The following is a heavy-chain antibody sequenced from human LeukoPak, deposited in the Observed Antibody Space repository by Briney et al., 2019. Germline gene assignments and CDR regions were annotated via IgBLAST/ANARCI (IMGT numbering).Heavy chain of an antibody. J-gene: IGHJ3*02. D-gene: IGHD2-2*03. CDR1: GGSISSGDYY. CDR2: IYYSGST. V-gene: IGHV4-30-4*01. CDR3: AAGYCSSTSCYVWGIAFDI. Sequence: PSQTLSLTCTVSGGSISSGDYYWSWIRQPPGKGLEWIGYIYYSGSTYYNPSLKSRVTISVDTSKNQFSLKLISVTAADTAVYYCAAGYCSSTSCYVWGIAFDIWGQGTMVTVSS.